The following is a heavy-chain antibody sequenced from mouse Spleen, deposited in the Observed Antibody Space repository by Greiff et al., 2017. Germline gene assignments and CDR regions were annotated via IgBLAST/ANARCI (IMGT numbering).Heavy chain of an antibody. J-gene: IGHJ4*01. V-gene: IGHV5-12*02. CDR3: ARDSVITTVVATEGDY. D-gene: IGHD1-1*01. Sequence: EVKVVESGGGLVQPGGSLKLSCATSGFTFSDYYMYWVRQTPEKRLEWVAYISNGGGSTYYPDTVKGRFTISRDNAKNTLYLQMSRLKSEDTAMYYCARDSVITTVVATEGDYWGQGTSVTVSS. CDR2: ISNGGGST. CDR1: GFTFSDYY.